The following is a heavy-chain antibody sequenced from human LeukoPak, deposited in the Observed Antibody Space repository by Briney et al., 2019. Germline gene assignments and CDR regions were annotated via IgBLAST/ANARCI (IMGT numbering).Heavy chain of an antibody. D-gene: IGHD1-7*01. J-gene: IGHJ3*02. CDR3: AKFTASRYNWNYVNNAFDI. CDR1: GFTFRNSD. V-gene: IGHV3-35*01. Sequence: PGGSLRLSCAASGFTFRNSDMNWVHQAPGKRLEWVSGVSWNGSRTHYADSVKGRFTISRDNSKNTLYLQMNSLRAEDTAVYYCAKFTASRYNWNYVNNAFDIWGQGTMVTVSS. CDR2: VSWNGSRT.